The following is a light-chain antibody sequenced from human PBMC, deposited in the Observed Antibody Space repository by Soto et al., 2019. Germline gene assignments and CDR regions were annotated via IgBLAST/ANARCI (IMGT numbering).Light chain of an antibody. CDR3: ATWDDSLRGWV. CDR1: SSNVGSNY. Sequence: QSVLTQPPSASRTPGQRVTVSCSGSSSNVGSNYVYWYQQLPGTAPKLLIYRNNQRPSGVPDRFSGSKSGTSASLAISGLRSEDEADYYCATWDDSLRGWVFGGGTKLTVL. V-gene: IGLV1-47*01. CDR2: RNN. J-gene: IGLJ3*02.